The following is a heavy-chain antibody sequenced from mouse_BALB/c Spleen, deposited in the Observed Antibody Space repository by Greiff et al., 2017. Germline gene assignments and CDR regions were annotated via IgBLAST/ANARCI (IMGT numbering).Heavy chain of an antibody. V-gene: IGHV1-77*01. CDR2: IYPGSGST. CDR3: AFYYGNVAAY. Sequence: QVQLQQSGPELVKPGASVKMSCKASGYTFTDYVISWVKQRTGQGLEWIGEIYPGSGSTYYNEKFKGKATLTADKSSNTAYMQLSSLTSEDSAVYFCAFYYGNVAAYWGQGTLVTVSA. CDR1: GYTFTDYV. J-gene: IGHJ3*01. D-gene: IGHD2-1*01.